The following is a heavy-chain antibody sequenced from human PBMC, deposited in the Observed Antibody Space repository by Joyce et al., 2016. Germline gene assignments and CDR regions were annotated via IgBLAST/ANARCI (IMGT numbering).Heavy chain of an antibody. D-gene: IGHD3-3*01. J-gene: IGHJ4*02. CDR3: AKGNDFWGGFLDYLDY. CDR1: GFTLNTYG. V-gene: IGHV3-30*18. CDR2: ISYDGTSK. Sequence: QLVESGGGVVQPGRSLKLSCAVFGFTLNTYGIHWVRQAPRKGLEGFAVISYDGTSKSYSDSVKGRFTIASDTSKNTLYLQMNSLRAEDTAVYYCAKGNDFWGGFLDYLDYWGQGTLVTVSS.